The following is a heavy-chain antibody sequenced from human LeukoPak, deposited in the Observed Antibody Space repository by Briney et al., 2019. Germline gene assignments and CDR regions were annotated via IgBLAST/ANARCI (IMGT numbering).Heavy chain of an antibody. Sequence: GGSLRLSCAASGFTFNSYAMGWVRQAPGKGLEWVSTISSSGGTTRYADSVKGRFTISRDSSKHTLDLQMNSLRAEDTAVYYCAKIGNSFDFDYWGQGTLVTVSS. CDR2: ISSSGGTT. CDR1: GFTFNSYA. J-gene: IGHJ4*02. V-gene: IGHV3-23*01. D-gene: IGHD5-18*01. CDR3: AKIGNSFDFDY.